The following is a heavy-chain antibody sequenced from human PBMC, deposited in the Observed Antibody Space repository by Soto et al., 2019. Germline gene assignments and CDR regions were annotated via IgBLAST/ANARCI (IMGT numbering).Heavy chain of an antibody. Sequence: QVQLQQWGAGLLKPSETLSLTCAVYGGSFSGYYWSWIRQPPGKGLEWIGEINHSGSTNYNPSLKSRVTISVDTSKNQFSLKLSSVTAADTAVYYCARGPRYRWVVVPAATMSAFAIWGQGTMVTVSS. CDR1: GGSFSGYY. J-gene: IGHJ3*02. CDR3: ARGPRYRWVVVPAATMSAFAI. CDR2: INHSGST. D-gene: IGHD2-2*01. V-gene: IGHV4-34*01.